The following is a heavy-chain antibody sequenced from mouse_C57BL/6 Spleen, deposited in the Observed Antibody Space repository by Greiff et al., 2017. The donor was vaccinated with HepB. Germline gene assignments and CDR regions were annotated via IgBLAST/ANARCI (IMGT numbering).Heavy chain of an antibody. V-gene: IGHV1-7*01. D-gene: IGHD2-10*02. CDR1: GYTFTSYW. CDR3: ASCTVTRDYAMDY. J-gene: IGHJ4*01. Sequence: QVQLKESGAELAKPGASVKLSCKASGYTFTSYWMHWVKQRPGQGLEWIGYINPSSGYTKYNQKFKDKATLTADKSSSTAYMQLSSLTYEDSAVYYCASCTVTRDYAMDYWGQGTSVTVSS. CDR2: INPSSGYT.